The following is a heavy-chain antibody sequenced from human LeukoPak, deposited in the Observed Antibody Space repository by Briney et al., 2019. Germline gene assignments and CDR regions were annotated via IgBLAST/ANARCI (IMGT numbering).Heavy chain of an antibody. J-gene: IGHJ6*03. D-gene: IGHD6-19*01. CDR2: INPSGGGT. V-gene: IGHV1-46*01. Sequence: ASVKVSCKASGYTFTSYYMHGVRQAPRQGVEGMGRINPSGGGTRYAQKVQGRVTMSRDMSTSTVYMELSSLRSEDTAVYYCAREYLEVRWLVQGGYYYCYVDVWGKGTTVTVSS. CDR3: AREYLEVRWLVQGGYYYCYVDV. CDR1: GYTFTSYY.